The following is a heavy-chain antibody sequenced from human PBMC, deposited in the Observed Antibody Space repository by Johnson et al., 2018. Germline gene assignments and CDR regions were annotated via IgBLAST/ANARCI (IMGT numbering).Heavy chain of an antibody. V-gene: IGHV3-9*01. CDR3: AKDMYYGDSIGAFDI. Sequence: VQLVESGGGLVKPGGSLRLSCAASGFTFSSYSMNWVRQAPGKGLEWVSGISWNSGSIGYADSVKGRFTISRDNARNSLYLQMNSLRVEDTALYYCAKDMYYGDSIGAFDIWGQGTMVTVSA. CDR1: GFTFSSYS. D-gene: IGHD4-17*01. CDR2: ISWNSGSI. J-gene: IGHJ3*02.